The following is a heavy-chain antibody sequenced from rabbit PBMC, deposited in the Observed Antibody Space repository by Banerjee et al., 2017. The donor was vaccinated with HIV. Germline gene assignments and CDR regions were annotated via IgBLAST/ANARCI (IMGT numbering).Heavy chain of an antibody. CDR2: IYGGIVGTS. CDR3: ARMGGWSSCFNL. D-gene: IGHD3-1*01. V-gene: IGHV1S40*01. Sequence: QSLEESGGGLVQPEGSLTLTCTVSGFSFSIMDYMCWVRQAPGKRPEWIACIYGGIVGTSYFANWTKGRLTVSKTSPTTVDLRMTSLTAADTATYFCARMGGWSSCFNLWGQGTLVTVS. J-gene: IGHJ4*01. CDR1: GFSFSIMDY.